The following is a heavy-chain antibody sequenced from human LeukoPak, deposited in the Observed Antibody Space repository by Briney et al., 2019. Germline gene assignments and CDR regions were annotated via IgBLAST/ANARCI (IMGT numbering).Heavy chain of an antibody. V-gene: IGHV4-59*11. CDR2: IYNSWNT. Sequence: SETLSLTCIVSSGSINNHYWSWIRQPPGKGLEWIGYIYNSWNTNYNPSLQSRVTISMDAPRKQFSLNLTSVTAADTAVYYCARDQIGYGLDYWGQGTLVTVSS. CDR1: SGSINNHY. D-gene: IGHD5-18*01. J-gene: IGHJ4*02. CDR3: ARDQIGYGLDY.